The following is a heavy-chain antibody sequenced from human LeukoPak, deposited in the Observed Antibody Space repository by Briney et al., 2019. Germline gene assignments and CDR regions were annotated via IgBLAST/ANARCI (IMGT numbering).Heavy chain of an antibody. D-gene: IGHD4-11*01. CDR3: ARGYSNYGYTFDI. CDR2: ISSSSSYI. V-gene: IGHV3-21*01. Sequence: GGSLRLSCAASGFTFSSYAMSWVRQAPGKGLEWVSAISSSSSYIYYADSVKGRFTISRDNAKNSLYLHMNSLRAEDTAVYYCARGYSNYGYTFDIWGQGTMVTVSS. CDR1: GFTFSSYA. J-gene: IGHJ3*02.